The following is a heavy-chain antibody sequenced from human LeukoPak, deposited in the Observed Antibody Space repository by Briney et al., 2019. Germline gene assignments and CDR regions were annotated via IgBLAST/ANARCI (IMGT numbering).Heavy chain of an antibody. CDR3: ARHQEGFDY. Sequence: ASVKVSCKASGYTFTSNYTHWVRQAPGQGLEWMGMIYPRDGSTSYAQKFQGRVTVTRDTSTSTVHMELSGLRSEDTAVYYCARHQEGFDYWGQGTLVTVSS. J-gene: IGHJ4*02. CDR2: IYPRDGST. CDR1: GYTFTSNY. V-gene: IGHV1-46*01.